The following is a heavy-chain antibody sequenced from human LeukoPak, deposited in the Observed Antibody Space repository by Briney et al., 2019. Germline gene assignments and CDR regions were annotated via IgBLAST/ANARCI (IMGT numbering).Heavy chain of an antibody. V-gene: IGHV3-33*06. Sequence: PGGSLRLSCAASRFTFSSYVMHWLRQAPGKGLEWVAVIWFDGGEIYYADSVKGRFTISRDNSKNTLYLQMNTLRYDDTAVYYCENSAPRYSGSYGSRRCYFDYWGPGTLVTVSS. CDR2: IWFDGGEI. J-gene: IGHJ4*02. D-gene: IGHD1-26*01. CDR3: ENSAPRYSGSYGSRRCYFDY. CDR1: RFTFSSYV.